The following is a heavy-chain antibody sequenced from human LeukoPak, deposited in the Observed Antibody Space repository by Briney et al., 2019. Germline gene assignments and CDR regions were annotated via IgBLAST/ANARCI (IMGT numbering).Heavy chain of an antibody. V-gene: IGHV3-74*01. Sequence: GGSLRLSCTASGFTFSTSWMHWVRQAPGKGLVWVSRINPDGSSTNYADSVKGRFTISRDNAKNTLYLQMNSLRAEDTAVYYCAKKRDLFPGGPYYFDYWGQGTLVTVSS. J-gene: IGHJ4*02. D-gene: IGHD2-21*01. CDR2: INPDGSST. CDR1: GFTFSTSW. CDR3: AKKRDLFPGGPYYFDY.